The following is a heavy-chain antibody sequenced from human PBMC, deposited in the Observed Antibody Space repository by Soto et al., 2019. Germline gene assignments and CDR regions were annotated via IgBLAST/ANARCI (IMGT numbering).Heavy chain of an antibody. D-gene: IGHD2-8*01. CDR1: GGSFSGYY. J-gene: IGHJ5*02. CDR2: INHSGST. V-gene: IGHV4-34*01. CDR3: ARDNGGGYNNWFGP. Sequence: PSETLSLTCTVYGGSFSGYYWSWIRQPPGKGLEWIGEINHSGSTNYNPSLKSRVTISVDTSKNQFSLKLSSVTAADTAVYYCARDNGGGYNNWFGPRGRGTLFTISS.